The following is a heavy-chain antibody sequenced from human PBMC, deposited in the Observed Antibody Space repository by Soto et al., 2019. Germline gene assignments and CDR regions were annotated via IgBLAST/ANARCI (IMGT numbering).Heavy chain of an antibody. CDR3: ARDRGSSHYYYYGMDV. CDR2: IKYSGTT. V-gene: IGHV4-39*07. D-gene: IGHD3-10*01. J-gene: IGHJ6*02. Sequence: SETLSLTCTVSGGSISSSRCHWGWIRQPPGKGLEWIANIKYSGTTFYNPSLKSRVTISVDTSKNQFSLKLSSVTAADTAVYYCARDRGSSHYYYYGMDVWGQGITVTVSS. CDR1: GGSISSSRCH.